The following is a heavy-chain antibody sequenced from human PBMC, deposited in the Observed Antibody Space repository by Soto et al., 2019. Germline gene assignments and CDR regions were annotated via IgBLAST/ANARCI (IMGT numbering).Heavy chain of an antibody. CDR1: GGSISSYY. J-gene: IGHJ4*02. V-gene: IGHV4-59*01. CDR2: IYYSGST. D-gene: IGHD3-16*02. CDR3: ARAWVEKPSLLTYYDYIWGSYPLDY. Sequence: SETLSLTCTVSGGSISSYYWSWIRQPPGKGLEWIGYIYYSGSTNYNPSLKSRVTISVDTSKNQFSLKLSSVTAADTAVYYCARAWVEKPSLLTYYDYIWGSYPLDYWGQGTLVTVSS.